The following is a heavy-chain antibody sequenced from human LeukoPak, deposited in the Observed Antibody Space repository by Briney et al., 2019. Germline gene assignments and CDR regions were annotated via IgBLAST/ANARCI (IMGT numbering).Heavy chain of an antibody. V-gene: IGHV3-66*01. CDR1: GFTVSSSY. Sequence: GGSLRLSCAASGFTVSSSYMSWVRQAPGKGLEWVSVIYSGGSTYYADSVKGRFSISRDNAKNSLYLQMNSLRAEDTAVYYCARGIPELDVWGQGTTVTVSS. CDR2: IYSGGST. J-gene: IGHJ6*02. CDR3: ARGIPELDV.